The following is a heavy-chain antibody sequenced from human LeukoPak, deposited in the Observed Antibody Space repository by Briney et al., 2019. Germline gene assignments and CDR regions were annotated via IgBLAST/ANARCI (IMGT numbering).Heavy chain of an antibody. CDR1: GFTFSSYS. D-gene: IGHD3-22*01. CDR2: LCSSSSYI. V-gene: IGHV3-21*01. J-gene: IGHJ4*02. CDR3: ARDGDPYYYDSSAKGY. Sequence: SLRLSCAAYGFTFSSYSMKWVRQAPGQGVEWVSSLCSSSSYIYYADSVKGRFTISRDNAKNSLYLQMNSLRAEDTAVYYCARDGDPYYYDSSAKGYWGQGTLVTVSS.